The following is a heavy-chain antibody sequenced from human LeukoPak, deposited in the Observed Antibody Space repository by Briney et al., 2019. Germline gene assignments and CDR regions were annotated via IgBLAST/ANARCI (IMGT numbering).Heavy chain of an antibody. V-gene: IGHV3-23*01. Sequence: GGSLRLSCAASGFSFSNYAMSWVRQAPGKGLEWVSGISGSGGNSYYADSVKGRFTISRDNSKNTLYLQMNSLRADDTAVYYCVRALSQQLIRYSQDWGQGTLVTVSS. CDR1: GFSFSNYA. J-gene: IGHJ1*01. CDR3: VRALSQQLIRYSQD. CDR2: ISGSGGNS. D-gene: IGHD1-1*01.